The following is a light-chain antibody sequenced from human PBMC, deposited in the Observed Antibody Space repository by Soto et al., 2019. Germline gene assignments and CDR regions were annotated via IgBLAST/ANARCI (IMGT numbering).Light chain of an antibody. J-gene: IGKJ4*01. CDR3: TQHNSYPVT. CDR1: QGIRSD. CDR2: AAS. Sequence: DIQMTQSPSSLSASVGDRVTITCRASQGIRSDLAWYQQRPGKAPKRLIYAASTLQSGVPSRFSGSGIGTEFTLTIDSLQPEDFATYYCTQHNSYPVTFGGGTKVEIK. V-gene: IGKV1-17*01.